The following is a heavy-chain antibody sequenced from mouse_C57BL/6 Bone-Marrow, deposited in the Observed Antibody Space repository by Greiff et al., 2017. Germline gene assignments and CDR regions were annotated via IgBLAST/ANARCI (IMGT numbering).Heavy chain of an antibody. J-gene: IGHJ1*03. V-gene: IGHV1-52*01. CDR3: ARWGYHWYFDV. Sequence: VQLQQPWAELVRPGSSVKLSCKASGYTFTSYWMHWVKQRPIQGLEWIGNIDPSDSETHYNQKFKDKATLTVDKSSSTAYMQLSSLTSEDSAVYYCARWGYHWYFDVWGTGTTVTVSS. D-gene: IGHD2-2*01. CDR1: GYTFTSYW. CDR2: IDPSDSET.